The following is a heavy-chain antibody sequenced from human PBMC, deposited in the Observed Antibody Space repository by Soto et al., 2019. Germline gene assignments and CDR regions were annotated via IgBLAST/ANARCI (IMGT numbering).Heavy chain of an antibody. J-gene: IGHJ6*02. CDR1: GGSISSSNW. CDR2: IYHSGST. D-gene: IGHD2-8*01. CDR3: ARRGYCTNGVFFFFMVV. V-gene: IGHV4-4*02. Sequence: ETLSLTCAVSGGSISSSNWWSWVRQPPGKGLEWIGEIYHSGSTNYNPSLKSRVTISVEKSKNQFSLKLSSVTAADTAVYYSARRGYCTNGVFFFFMVVWGQATSVTFSS.